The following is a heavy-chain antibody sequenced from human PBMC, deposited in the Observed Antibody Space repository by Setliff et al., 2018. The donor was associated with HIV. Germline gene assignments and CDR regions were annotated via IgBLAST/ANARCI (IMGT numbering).Heavy chain of an antibody. CDR3: ASDREAGDWYFDL. D-gene: IGHD6-13*01. V-gene: IGHV4-39*07. CDR1: GGYISTNNYY. J-gene: IGHJ2*01. CDR2: FYYSGGT. Sequence: SETLSLTCTVSGGYISTNNYYCVWIRQPPGKGLEWIGSFYYSGGTYYNPSLKNRVTISVDTSKNQFSLKLSSVTAADTAVYYCASDREAGDWYFDLWGRGTLVTVSS.